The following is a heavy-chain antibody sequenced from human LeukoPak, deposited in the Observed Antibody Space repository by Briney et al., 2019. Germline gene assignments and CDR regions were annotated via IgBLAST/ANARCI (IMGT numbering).Heavy chain of an antibody. D-gene: IGHD3-16*01. CDR2: MTSNSGNT. J-gene: IGHJ2*01. V-gene: IGHV1-8*01. Sequence: ASVKVSCKASGYTFTNYDINWVRQATGQGLEWMGWMTSNSGNTGYAQKFQGRVTMTRDTSISTAYTELSSLRSEDTAVYYCARGPPSWGFDLWGRGTLVTVSS. CDR3: ARGPPSWGFDL. CDR1: GYTFTNYD.